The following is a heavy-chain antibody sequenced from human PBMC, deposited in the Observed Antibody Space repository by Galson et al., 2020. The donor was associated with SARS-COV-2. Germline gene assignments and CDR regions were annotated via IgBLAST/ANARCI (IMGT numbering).Heavy chain of an antibody. CDR3: ARAQLRTIFGVVTEALDALDF. J-gene: IGHJ3*01. V-gene: IGHV3-21*01. D-gene: IGHD3-3*01. CDR1: GFTFSTYS. CDR2: ISSSSYI. Sequence: TGGSLRLSCAASGFTFSTYSMNWVRQAPGKGLEWVSFISSSSYIYYADSVKGRFTISRDNAKNSLYLQMNSLRAEDTAVYYCARAQLRTIFGVVTEALDALDFWGQGTMVTVSS.